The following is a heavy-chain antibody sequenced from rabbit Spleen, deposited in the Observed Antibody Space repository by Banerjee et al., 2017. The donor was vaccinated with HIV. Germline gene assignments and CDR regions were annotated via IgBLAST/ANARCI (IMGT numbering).Heavy chain of an antibody. CDR2: IYDGSSGSS. D-gene: IGHD2-1*01. CDR1: GFSFSNKAV. Sequence: QEQLVESGGGLVRPEGSLKLSCKASGFSFSNKAVMCWVRQAPGKGLELVACIYDGSSGSSYYATWAKGRFTISRASSTTMTLQMTSLTEADTATYFCARWKGSIDDVFNLWGPGTLVTVS. J-gene: IGHJ4*01. V-gene: IGHV1S45*01. CDR3: ARWKGSIDDVFNL.